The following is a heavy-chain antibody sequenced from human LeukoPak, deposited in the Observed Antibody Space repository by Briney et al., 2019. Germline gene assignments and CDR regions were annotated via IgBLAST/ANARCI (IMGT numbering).Heavy chain of an antibody. Sequence: ASVKVSCKASGYTFTSYGISWVRQAPGQGLEWMGWISAYNGNTNYAQKLQGRVTMTTDTSTSTAYMELRSLRSDDTAVYYCARRDSSGYGLLFDAFDIWGQGTMVTVSS. CDR2: ISAYNGNT. J-gene: IGHJ3*02. D-gene: IGHD3-22*01. CDR3: ARRDSSGYGLLFDAFDI. V-gene: IGHV1-18*01. CDR1: GYTFTSYG.